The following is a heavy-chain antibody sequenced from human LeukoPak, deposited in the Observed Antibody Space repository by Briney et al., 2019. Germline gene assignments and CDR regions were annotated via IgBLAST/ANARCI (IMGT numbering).Heavy chain of an antibody. V-gene: IGHV4-34*01. D-gene: IGHD3-10*01. CDR1: GGSFSGYS. Sequence: SETLSLTCAFYGGSFSGYSWSWIRRPPGKGLEWIGVINPSGSTNYNPSLKSRVTISVDTSKNQFSLNLTSVTAADTAVYYCARGRFNYGPWGQGTVATVSS. CDR2: INPSGST. CDR3: ARGRFNYGP. J-gene: IGHJ5*02.